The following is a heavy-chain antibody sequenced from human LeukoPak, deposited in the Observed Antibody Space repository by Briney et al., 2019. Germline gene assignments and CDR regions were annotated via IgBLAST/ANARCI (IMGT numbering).Heavy chain of an antibody. CDR3: AKCLRYDFWSGTGFDY. CDR2: ISGSGGST. J-gene: IGHJ4*02. CDR1: GFTFSSYA. Sequence: GGSLRLSCAASGFTFSSYAMSWVRQAPGKGLEWGSAISGSGGSTYYADSVKGRFTISRDNSKNTLYLQMNSLRAEDTAVYYCAKCLRYDFWSGTGFDYWGQGTLVTVSS. D-gene: IGHD3-3*01. V-gene: IGHV3-23*01.